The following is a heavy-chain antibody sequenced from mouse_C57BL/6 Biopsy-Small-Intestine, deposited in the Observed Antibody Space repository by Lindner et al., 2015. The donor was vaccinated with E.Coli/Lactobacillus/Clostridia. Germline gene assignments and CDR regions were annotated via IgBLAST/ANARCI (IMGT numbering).Heavy chain of an antibody. CDR1: GYTFTGYY. CDR2: IKPNSGGT. Sequence: SVKVSCKASGYTFTGYYMHWVRQAPGQGLEWMGRIKPNSGGTNYAQKFQGRVTMTRDTSTSTVYMELSRLRSDDTAVYYCARAGSTVTSHFDYWGQGTLVTVSS. CDR3: ARAGSTVTSHFDY. V-gene: IGHV1-53*01. D-gene: IGHD2-13*01. J-gene: IGHJ4*01.